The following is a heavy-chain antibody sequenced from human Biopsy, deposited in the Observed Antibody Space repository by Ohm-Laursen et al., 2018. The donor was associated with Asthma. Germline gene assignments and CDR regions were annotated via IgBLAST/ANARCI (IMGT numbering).Heavy chain of an antibody. V-gene: IGHV3-30*18. CDR2: ISFDGTNR. J-gene: IGHJ4*02. D-gene: IGHD1-26*01. CDR1: GFSFSNYG. Sequence: SLRLSCAAFGFSFSNYGMHWVRQAPGKGLDWVAVISFDGTNRNYTDSVKGRFTISRDNSRNTLRLEMNSLRAEDTAVYFCAKEVFPGWELRRGPDSWGQGTLVTVSS. CDR3: AKEVFPGWELRRGPDS.